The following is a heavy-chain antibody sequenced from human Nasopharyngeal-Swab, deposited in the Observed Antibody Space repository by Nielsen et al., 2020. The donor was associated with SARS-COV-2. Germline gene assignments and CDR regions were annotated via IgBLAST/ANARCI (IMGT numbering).Heavy chain of an antibody. D-gene: IGHD6-19*01. CDR1: GFTFVDYA. CDR3: AKDSVSSGWVDY. CDR2: ISADGGST. Sequence: GGSLSLSCAASGFTFVDYAMNWVRQAPGKGLEWVSLISADGGSTYYADSVKGRFTISRDNSKNSLYLQMNSLRTEDTALYYCAKDSVSSGWVDYWGQGTLVTVSS. J-gene: IGHJ4*02. V-gene: IGHV3-43*02.